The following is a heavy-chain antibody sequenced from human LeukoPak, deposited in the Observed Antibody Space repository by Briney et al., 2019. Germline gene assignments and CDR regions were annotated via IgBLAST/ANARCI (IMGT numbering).Heavy chain of an antibody. V-gene: IGHV3-23*01. CDR1: GFTFSSYA. J-gene: IGHJ6*03. CDR3: ARGARRYYYYMDV. Sequence: GGSLRLSCAASGFTFSSYAMSWVRQAPGKGLEWVSAISGSGGSTYYADSVKGRFTISRDNAKNSLYLQMNSLRAEDTAVYYCARGARRYYYYMDVWGKGTTVTVSS. CDR2: ISGSGGST.